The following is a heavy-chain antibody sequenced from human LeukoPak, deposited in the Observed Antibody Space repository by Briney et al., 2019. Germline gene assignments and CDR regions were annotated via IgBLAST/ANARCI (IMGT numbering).Heavy chain of an antibody. J-gene: IGHJ4*02. CDR3: AKGGPAAPFDH. CDR1: GYTFTSYY. Sequence: ASVKVSCKASGYTFTSYYMHWVRQAPGQGLEWMGIINPSGGSTSYAQKFQGRVTMTRDMSTTTAYMDLTDLVSEDTALYYCAKGGPAAPFDHWGQGTLVSVSS. D-gene: IGHD6-13*01. V-gene: IGHV1-46*01. CDR2: INPSGGST.